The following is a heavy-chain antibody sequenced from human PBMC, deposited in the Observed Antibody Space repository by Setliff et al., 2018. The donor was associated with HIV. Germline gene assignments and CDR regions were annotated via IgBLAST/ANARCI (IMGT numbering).Heavy chain of an antibody. Sequence: PSETLSLTCAVSGGSISSGGYYWNWIRQHPGKGLEWIGYIYYSGTTYYNPSLKSRVTISVDKSKNQFSLKLNSVTAADTAVYYCARRYSDYKIGDWFFDLWGRGTLVTVSS. CDR1: GGSISSGGYY. V-gene: IGHV4-31*11. J-gene: IGHJ2*01. D-gene: IGHD4-17*01. CDR2: IYYSGTT. CDR3: ARRYSDYKIGDWFFDL.